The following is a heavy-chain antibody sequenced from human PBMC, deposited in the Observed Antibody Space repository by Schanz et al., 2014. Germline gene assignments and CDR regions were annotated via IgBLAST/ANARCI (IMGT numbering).Heavy chain of an antibody. D-gene: IGHD2-2*02. CDR1: GYTFTSYG. V-gene: IGHV1-18*01. CDR3: AGTYCSSTSCYTGYYYMDV. CDR2: IIPILGIA. Sequence: QVQLVQSGAEVKKPGASVKVSCKASGYTFTSYGISWVRQAPGQGLEWMGRIIPILGIANYAQKVQGRVTMTTDTSTGTAYMELRSLRSEDTAVYYCAGTYCSSTSCYTGYYYMDVWGKGTTVTVSS. J-gene: IGHJ6*03.